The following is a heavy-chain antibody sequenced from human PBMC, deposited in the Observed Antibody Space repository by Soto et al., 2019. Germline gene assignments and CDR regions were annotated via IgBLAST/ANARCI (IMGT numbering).Heavy chain of an antibody. CDR2: ISISGSTI. Sequence: GGSLRLSCTASGFTFSSYEMNWVRQAPGKGLEWISYISISGSTIYYADSVKGRFTISRDNAKNSLYLQMNSLRAEDTAVYYRAKVSDYGPFLVDYWGRGTLVTLSA. J-gene: IGHJ4*02. D-gene: IGHD4-17*01. V-gene: IGHV3-48*03. CDR1: GFTFSSYE. CDR3: AKVSDYGPFLVDY.